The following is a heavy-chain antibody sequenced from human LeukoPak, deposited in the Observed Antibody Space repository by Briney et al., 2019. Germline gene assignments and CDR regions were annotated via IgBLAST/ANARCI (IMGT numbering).Heavy chain of an antibody. V-gene: IGHV4-59*01. CDR1: GGSISSYY. J-gene: IGHJ4*02. CDR3: ARGQVDTAMVDY. Sequence: SETLSLTCTVSGGSISSYYWSWIRQPPGKGLEWTGYIYYSGSTNYNPSLKSRVTISVDTSKNQFSLKLSSVTAADTAVYYCARGQVDTAMVDYWGQGTLVTVSS. D-gene: IGHD5-18*01. CDR2: IYYSGST.